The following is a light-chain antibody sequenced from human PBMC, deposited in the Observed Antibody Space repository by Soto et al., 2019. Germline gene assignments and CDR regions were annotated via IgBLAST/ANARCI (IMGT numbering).Light chain of an antibody. CDR2: AAS. CDR1: QSISSY. CDR3: QQSYSSLT. Sequence: DIQMTQSPSSLSASVGDRVTITCRASQSISSYLNWYQQKPGKAPKLLIYAASSLQSGVPSRFSVSGSGTDFTLTISSLQPEDFATYYCQQSYSSLTFGGGTKV. J-gene: IGKJ4*01. V-gene: IGKV1-39*01.